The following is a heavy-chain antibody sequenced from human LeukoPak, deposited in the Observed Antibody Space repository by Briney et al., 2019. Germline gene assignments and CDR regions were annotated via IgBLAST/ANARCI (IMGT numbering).Heavy chain of an antibody. D-gene: IGHD3-22*01. V-gene: IGHV4-4*02. Sequence: SGTLSLTRAVSGGSISSSNWWSWVRQPPGKGLEWIGEIYHSGSTNYNPSLKSRVTISVDKSKNQFSLKLSSVTAADTAVYYCARMRYYDSSGLLFDYWGQGTLVTVSS. J-gene: IGHJ4*02. CDR2: IYHSGST. CDR1: GGSISSSNW. CDR3: ARMRYYDSSGLLFDY.